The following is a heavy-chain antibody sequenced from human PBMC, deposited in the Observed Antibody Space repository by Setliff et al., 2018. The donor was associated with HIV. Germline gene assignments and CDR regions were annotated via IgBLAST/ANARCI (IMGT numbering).Heavy chain of an antibody. J-gene: IGHJ6*03. CDR3: ARGRAGTRYYYYYMDV. CDR2: INHSGST. Sequence: SETLSLTCAVYGGSFSGYYWSWIRQPPGKGLEWVGEINHSGSTNYNPSLKSRVTISVDTSKNQFSLKLSSVTAADTAVYYCARGRAGTRYYYYYMDVWGKGTTVTVSS. V-gene: IGHV4-34*01. CDR1: GGSFSGYY. D-gene: IGHD6-19*01.